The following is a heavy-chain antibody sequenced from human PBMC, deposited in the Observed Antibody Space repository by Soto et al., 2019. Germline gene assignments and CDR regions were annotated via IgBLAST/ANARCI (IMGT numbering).Heavy chain of an antibody. D-gene: IGHD1-7*01. CDR2: ISYDGSNK. CDR1: GFTFSSYG. CDR3: AKDPFNTQSFNWNSAWFDP. J-gene: IGHJ5*02. V-gene: IGHV3-30*18. Sequence: GGSLRLSCAASGFTFSSYGMHWVRQAPGKGLEWVAVISYDGSNKYYADSVKGRFTISRDNSKNTLYLQMNSLRAEDTAVYYCAKDPFNTQSFNWNSAWFDPWGQGTLVTVSS.